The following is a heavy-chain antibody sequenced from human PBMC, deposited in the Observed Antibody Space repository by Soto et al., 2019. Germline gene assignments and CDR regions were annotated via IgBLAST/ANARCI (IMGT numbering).Heavy chain of an antibody. CDR2: ISYSGRT. J-gene: IGHJ4*02. V-gene: IGHV4-38-2*01. Sequence: SETLSLTCAVSVYSISRCYFWVWIRQSPRRGLELIGSISYSGRTYDNPSLQSRVTISIDASKNQFSLKLTSVTTADTSIYYCARRRASDYGGNHHPYYFDRWGQGTLVTVSS. D-gene: IGHD4-17*01. CDR1: VYSISRCYF. CDR3: ARRRASDYGGNHHPYYFDR.